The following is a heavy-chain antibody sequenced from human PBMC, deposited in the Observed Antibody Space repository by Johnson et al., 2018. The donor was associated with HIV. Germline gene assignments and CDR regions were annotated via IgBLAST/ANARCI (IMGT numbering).Heavy chain of an antibody. CDR3: VRESLRRIPVPGPGDAAFDI. CDR2: ISYDGSNK. Sequence: QVQLVESGGGVVQPGRSLRLSCAASGFTFSSYAMHWVRQAPGKGLEWVAVISYDGSNKYYADSVKGRFTISRDNSKNTLYLQMNSLRAEDTAVYYCVRESLRRIPVPGPGDAAFDIWGQGTMVIVSS. V-gene: IGHV3-30*04. J-gene: IGHJ3*02. CDR1: GFTFSSYA. D-gene: IGHD6-19*01.